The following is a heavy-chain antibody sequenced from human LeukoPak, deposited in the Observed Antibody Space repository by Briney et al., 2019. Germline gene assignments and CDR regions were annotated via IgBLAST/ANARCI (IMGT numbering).Heavy chain of an antibody. CDR1: GGSISSGGYY. J-gene: IGHJ4*02. V-gene: IGHV4-31*03. CDR3: ARGPLSSSDY. CDR2: IYYSGST. Sequence: SQTLSLTCTVSGGSISSGGYYWSWIRQHPGKGLEWIGYIYYSGSTYYNPSFKSRVTISVDTSKNQFSLKLSSVTAADTAVYYCARGPLSSSDYWGQGPLVTVSS. D-gene: IGHD6-6*01.